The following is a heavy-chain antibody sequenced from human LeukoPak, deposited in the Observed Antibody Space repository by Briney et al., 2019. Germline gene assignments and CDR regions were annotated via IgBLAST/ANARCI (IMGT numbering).Heavy chain of an antibody. Sequence: GGSLRLSCAASGFTFSSYAMHWVRQAPGKGLEYVSAISSNGGSTYYANSVKGRFTISRDNSKNTLYLQMGSLRAEDMAVYYCARGQPPLIYSSSWYPDYMDVWGKGTTVTVSS. D-gene: IGHD6-13*01. J-gene: IGHJ6*03. CDR2: ISSNGGST. V-gene: IGHV3-64*01. CDR3: ARGQPPLIYSSSWYPDYMDV. CDR1: GFTFSSYA.